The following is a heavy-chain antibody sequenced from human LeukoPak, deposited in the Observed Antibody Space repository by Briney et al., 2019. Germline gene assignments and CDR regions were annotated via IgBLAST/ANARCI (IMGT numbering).Heavy chain of an antibody. CDR3: AADVSGIVVVVAGEGGTDY. Sequence: GGSLRLSCAASGFTFSSYEMNWVRQAPGKGLEWVSYISSSGSTIYYADSVKGRFTISRDNAKNSLYLQMNSLRAEDTAVYYCAADVSGIVVVVAGEGGTDYWGQGTLVTVSS. CDR2: ISSSGSTI. D-gene: IGHD2-15*01. CDR1: GFTFSSYE. J-gene: IGHJ4*02. V-gene: IGHV3-48*03.